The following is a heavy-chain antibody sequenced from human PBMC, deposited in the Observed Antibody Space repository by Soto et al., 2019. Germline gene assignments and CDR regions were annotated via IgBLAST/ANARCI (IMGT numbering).Heavy chain of an antibody. CDR1: GGTFSTYA. Sequence: VQLVQSGAEVKKPGSSVKVACKASGGTFSTYAISWVRQAPGQGLEWMGGIIPIFGAAKYAQKFQGRVTITADTSTSTTYMEVNSLRSEDTAIYYCASEGGVRASGAPWGQGTRVTVSS. CDR3: ASEGGVRASGAP. J-gene: IGHJ5*02. D-gene: IGHD5-12*01. CDR2: IIPIFGAA. V-gene: IGHV1-69*06.